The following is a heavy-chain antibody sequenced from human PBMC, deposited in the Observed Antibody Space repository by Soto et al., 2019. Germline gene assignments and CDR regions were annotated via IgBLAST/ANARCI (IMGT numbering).Heavy chain of an antibody. V-gene: IGHV1-18*01. CDR1: GYTFTSYG. CDR3: ARDKGWEPTDY. Sequence: QVQLLQSGAEVKKPWASVKVSCKASGYTFTSYGISWVRQAPGQALEWMGWISAYNGNTNYAQKLQGRVTMTTDTTTSTADMELRSLRSDDTAVYYCARDKGWEPTDYRGQGTLVTVSS. D-gene: IGHD1-26*01. J-gene: IGHJ4*02. CDR2: ISAYNGNT.